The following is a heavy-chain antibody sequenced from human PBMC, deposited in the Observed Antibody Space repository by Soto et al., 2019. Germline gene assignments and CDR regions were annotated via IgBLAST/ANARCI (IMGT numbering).Heavy chain of an antibody. CDR1: GGSFSGYY. CDR3: ARGRRDDSSGYYPGFDP. D-gene: IGHD3-22*01. V-gene: IGHV4-34*01. Sequence: PSETLSLTCAVYGGSFSGYYWSWIRQPPGKGLEWIGEINHSGSTNYNPSLKSRVTISVDTSKNQFSLKLSSVTAADTAVYYCARGRRDDSSGYYPGFDPWGQGTLVTVSS. J-gene: IGHJ5*02. CDR2: INHSGST.